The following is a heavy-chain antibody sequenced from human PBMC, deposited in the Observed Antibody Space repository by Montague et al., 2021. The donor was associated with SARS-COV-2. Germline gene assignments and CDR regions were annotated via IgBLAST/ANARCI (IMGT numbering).Heavy chain of an antibody. D-gene: IGHD3-22*01. V-gene: IGHV4-59*01. Sequence: SETLFLTCTVSGGSMRDYYWSWIRQPLGEGLEWIGYIYYSGSTDYNPSLNSRVTLSLDTSKNQFSLNLRSVTAADTAFYYCARVHYYTGYVDSWGQGTLVSVSS. CDR1: GGSMRDYY. CDR2: IYYSGST. J-gene: IGHJ4*02. CDR3: ARVHYYTGYVDS.